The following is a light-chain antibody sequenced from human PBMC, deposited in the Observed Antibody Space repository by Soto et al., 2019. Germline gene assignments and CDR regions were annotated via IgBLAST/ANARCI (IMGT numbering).Light chain of an antibody. CDR1: SSNIGSNT. Sequence: QSVLTQSPSASGTPGQRVIISCSGSSSNIGSNTVNWYQQLPGTAPKLLIYSHNQRPSGVPDRFSGSQSGTSASLAISGLRSEDEADYYCATWDDRLDGYVFGTGTKVTVL. CDR2: SHN. CDR3: ATWDDRLDGYV. V-gene: IGLV1-44*01. J-gene: IGLJ1*01.